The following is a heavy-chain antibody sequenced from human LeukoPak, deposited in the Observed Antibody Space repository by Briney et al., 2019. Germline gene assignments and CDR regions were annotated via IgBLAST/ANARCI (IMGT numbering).Heavy chain of an antibody. CDR2: IYTSGST. CDR1: GGSISSGSYY. CDR3: ARGQRYCTNGVCLYYYYYYMDV. D-gene: IGHD2-8*01. Sequence: SQTLSLTCTVSGGSISSGSYYWSWIRQPAGKGLEWIGRIYTSGSTNYNPSLKSRVTISVDTSKNQFSLKLSSVTAADTAVYYCARGQRYCTNGVCLYYYYYYMDVWGKGTTVTVSS. J-gene: IGHJ6*03. V-gene: IGHV4-61*02.